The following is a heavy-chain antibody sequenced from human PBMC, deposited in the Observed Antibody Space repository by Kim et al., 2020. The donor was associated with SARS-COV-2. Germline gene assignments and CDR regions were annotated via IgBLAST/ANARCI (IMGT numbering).Heavy chain of an antibody. CDR3: ASTFTDYYGSGRYFDC. D-gene: IGHD3-10*01. Sequence: KFKGRVTITADKSTSTAYMELSSLRSEDTAVYYCASTFTDYYGSGRYFDCWGQGTLVTVSS. V-gene: IGHV1-69*02. J-gene: IGHJ4*02.